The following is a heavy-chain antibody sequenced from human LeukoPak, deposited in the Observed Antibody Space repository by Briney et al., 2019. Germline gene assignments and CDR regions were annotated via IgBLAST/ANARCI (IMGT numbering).Heavy chain of an antibody. CDR3: AKDSRGYSGYDFDS. CDR1: GFTFKSYA. J-gene: IGHJ4*02. CDR2: ISGGGGST. Sequence: GGSLRLSCAASGFTFKSYAMSWVRQAPGKGLEWVSGISGGGGSTYYADSVKGRFTISRDNSKKKLYLQTNSLRAEDTAVYYCAKDSRGYSGYDFDSWGQGSPVTVSS. V-gene: IGHV3-23*01. D-gene: IGHD5-12*01.